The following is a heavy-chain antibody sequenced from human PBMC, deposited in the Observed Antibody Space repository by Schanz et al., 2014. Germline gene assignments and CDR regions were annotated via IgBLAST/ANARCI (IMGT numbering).Heavy chain of an antibody. CDR1: GFSLNTYG. Sequence: QAQLMESGGGVVQPGTSLILSCSASGFSLNTYGIHWFRQPAGKGLEWVAVIWNNGVTKNYADSVRGRFTISRDKSKNTMYLQMNSLRAEDTAVYYYARDGDRFYRNCYMDVWGKGTTVTVSS. CDR3: ARDGDRFYRNCYMDV. D-gene: IGHD4-17*01. V-gene: IGHV3-33*01. J-gene: IGHJ6*03. CDR2: IWNNGVTK.